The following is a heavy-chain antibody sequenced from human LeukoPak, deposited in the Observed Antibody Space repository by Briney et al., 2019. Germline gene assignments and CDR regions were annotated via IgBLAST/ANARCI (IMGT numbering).Heavy chain of an antibody. CDR2: IYYSGST. J-gene: IGHJ4*02. CDR3: ARDKGIAVAGLTI. D-gene: IGHD6-19*01. CDR1: GGSISSSSYY. V-gene: IGHV4-39*07. Sequence: SETLSLTWTVSGGSISSSSYYWGWIRQPPGKGLEWIGSIYYSGSTYYNPSLKSRVTISVDTSKDQFSLKLSSVTAADTAVYYCARDKGIAVAGLTIWGQGTLVTVSS.